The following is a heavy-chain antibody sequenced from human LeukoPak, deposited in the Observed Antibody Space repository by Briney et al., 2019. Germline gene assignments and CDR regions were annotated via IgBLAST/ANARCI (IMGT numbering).Heavy chain of an antibody. CDR3: AKGPAFGVVRGIDY. D-gene: IGHD3-3*01. CDR2: ISWNSGSI. J-gene: IGHJ4*02. V-gene: IGHV3-9*01. Sequence: GGSLRLSCAASGLTFDDYAMHWVRQAPGKGLEWVSCISWNSGSIGYADSVKGRFTISRDNAKNSLYLQMNSLRAEDTALYYCAKGPAFGVVRGIDYWGQGTLVTVSS. CDR1: GLTFDDYA.